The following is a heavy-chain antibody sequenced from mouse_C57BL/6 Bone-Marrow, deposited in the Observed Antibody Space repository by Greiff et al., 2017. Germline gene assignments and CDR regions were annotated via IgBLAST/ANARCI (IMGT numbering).Heavy chain of an antibody. Sequence: VKLVESGGGLVKPGGSLKLSCAASGFTFSAYGMHWVRQAPEKGLEWVAYISSGSSTIYYADTVKGRFTISRDNAKNTLFLQMTSLRSEDTAMYYCARGEFYAMDYWGQGTSVTVSS. CDR1: GFTFSAYG. V-gene: IGHV5-17*01. J-gene: IGHJ4*01. CDR2: ISSGSSTI. CDR3: ARGEFYAMDY.